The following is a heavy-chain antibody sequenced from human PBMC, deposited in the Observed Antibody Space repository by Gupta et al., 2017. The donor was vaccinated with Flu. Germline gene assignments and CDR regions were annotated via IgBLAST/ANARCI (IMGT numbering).Heavy chain of an antibody. CDR1: GFSFSSSW. J-gene: IGHJ4*02. Sequence: EVQLVESVGVLVQPGGSLRLSCAASGFSFSSSWMHWVRQAPGKGLEWVSRVKREGNSTVYADSVKGRFTISRDNVNNRVYLQMNSLRAEDTAVYYCAKENDWYTNRLFDDWGQGTMVTVSS. CDR3: AKENDWYTNRLFDD. CDR2: VKREGNST. V-gene: IGHV3-74*01. D-gene: IGHD1-1*01.